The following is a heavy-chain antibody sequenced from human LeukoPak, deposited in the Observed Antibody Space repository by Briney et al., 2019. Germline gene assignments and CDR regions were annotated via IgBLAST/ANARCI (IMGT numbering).Heavy chain of an antibody. Sequence: ASVKVSCKASGYTFTSYGISWVRQAPGQGLEWMGWISAYNGNTNYAQKLQGRVTMTTDTSTSTAYMELRSLRSDDTAVYYCAKAGQPYGSGWYVDYWGRGTLVTVSS. CDR2: ISAYNGNT. D-gene: IGHD6-19*01. J-gene: IGHJ4*02. CDR3: AKAGQPYGSGWYVDY. V-gene: IGHV1-18*01. CDR1: GYTFTSYG.